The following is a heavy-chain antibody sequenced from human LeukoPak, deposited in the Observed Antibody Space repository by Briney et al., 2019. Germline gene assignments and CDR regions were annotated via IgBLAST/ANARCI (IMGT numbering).Heavy chain of an antibody. CDR1: GLTFSSYG. D-gene: IGHD3-22*01. J-gene: IGHJ4*02. CDR3: AKTSSSEGDASGYSDYFDY. CDR2: IRGSGGST. Sequence: GGSLRLSCAASGLTFSSYGMGWVRQAPEKGLEWVSDIRGSGGSTYYADSVKGRFTISRDNSKNTLYLQMNSLRAEDTAVYYCAKTSSSEGDASGYSDYFDYWGQGTLVTVSS. V-gene: IGHV3-23*01.